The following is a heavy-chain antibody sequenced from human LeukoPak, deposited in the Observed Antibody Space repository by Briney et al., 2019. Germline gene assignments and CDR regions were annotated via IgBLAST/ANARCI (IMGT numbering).Heavy chain of an antibody. V-gene: IGHV7-4-1*02. CDR3: ARDLGSVTIFR. D-gene: IGHD3-3*01. CDR1: RYTFTSYA. J-gene: IGHJ4*02. CDR2: INTNTGNP. Sequence: GASVKVSCKASRYTFTSYALNWVRQAPGQGLEWMGWINTNTGNPTYAQDFTGRFVFSLDTSVSTAYLQISSLKAEDTAVYYCARDLGSVTIFRWGQGTLVTVSS.